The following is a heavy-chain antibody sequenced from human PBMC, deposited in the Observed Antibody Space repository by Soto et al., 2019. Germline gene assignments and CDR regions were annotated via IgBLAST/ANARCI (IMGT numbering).Heavy chain of an antibody. V-gene: IGHV3-7*01. Sequence: EVQLVESGGGLVQPGGSLRLSCVVSGFTFNNYWMTWVRQAPGKGLDWVANINQDGNDNYYVDSVRGRFTISRDNAKNXLXXQMNSLRAEDTGIYYCARDVAYCRGRACLFYYFDYWGQGTLVTVSS. CDR1: GFTFNNYW. J-gene: IGHJ4*02. D-gene: IGHD2-15*01. CDR2: INQDGNDN. CDR3: ARDVAYCRGRACLFYYFDY.